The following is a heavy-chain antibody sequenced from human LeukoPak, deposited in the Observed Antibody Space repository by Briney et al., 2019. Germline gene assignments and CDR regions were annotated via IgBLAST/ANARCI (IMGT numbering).Heavy chain of an antibody. CDR2: ISTSNRYI. Sequence: PGGSLRLSCAASGFTFSPYRMNGVREAPGKGLEWGSRISTSNRYIDYADLVKGRFTISRDNANNSLHLQMNSLTAEDTAMYYCARASLAVNDAFDIWGQGTMVTVSS. CDR1: GFTFSPYR. CDR3: ARASLAVNDAFDI. V-gene: IGHV3-21*01. J-gene: IGHJ3*02. D-gene: IGHD4-11*01.